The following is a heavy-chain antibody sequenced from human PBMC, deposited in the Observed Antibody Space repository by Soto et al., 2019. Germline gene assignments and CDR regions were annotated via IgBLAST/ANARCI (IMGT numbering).Heavy chain of an antibody. CDR1: AFSFSTSW. CDR2: INPDGRTI. Sequence: GGSLRLSCAASAFSFSTSWMHWVRQAPGEGLVWVSRINPDGRTINYADSVKGRFTISRDNAKNTLYLQMNILRVEDTAVYFRATDGNYRFDNWGLGTLVTVSS. V-gene: IGHV3-74*01. D-gene: IGHD1-7*01. J-gene: IGHJ4*02. CDR3: ATDGNYRFDN.